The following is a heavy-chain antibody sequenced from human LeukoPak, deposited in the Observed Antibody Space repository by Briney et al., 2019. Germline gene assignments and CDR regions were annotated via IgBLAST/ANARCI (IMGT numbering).Heavy chain of an antibody. Sequence: SETLSLTCTASGVSISSYYWSWIRQPAGKGLEWIGRIYTSGSTNYNPSLKSRVTMSVDTSKNQFPLKLSSVTAADTAVYYCARGAPSMYSSGWYYFDYWGQGTLVTVSS. CDR1: GVSISSYY. D-gene: IGHD6-19*01. CDR3: ARGAPSMYSSGWYYFDY. CDR2: IYTSGST. J-gene: IGHJ4*02. V-gene: IGHV4-4*07.